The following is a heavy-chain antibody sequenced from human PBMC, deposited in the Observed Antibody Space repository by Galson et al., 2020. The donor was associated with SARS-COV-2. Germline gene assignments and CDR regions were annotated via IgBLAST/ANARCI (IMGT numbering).Heavy chain of an antibody. Sequence: SETLSLTCTVSGGSISNYYWSWIRQPPGKGLEWIGYIYYSGRTNYNPSLKSRVTISVDTSKNQFSLKLNSVTAADTAVYYCARGRGYCSSISCSKHWCDPWGQGTLVTVSS. CDR2: IYYSGRT. CDR3: ARGRGYCSSISCSKHWCDP. D-gene: IGHD2-2*01. V-gene: IGHV4-59*01. CDR1: GGSISNYY. J-gene: IGHJ5*02.